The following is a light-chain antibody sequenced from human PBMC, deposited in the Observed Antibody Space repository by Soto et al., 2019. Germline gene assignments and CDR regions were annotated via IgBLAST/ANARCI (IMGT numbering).Light chain of an antibody. J-gene: IGLJ1*01. CDR2: EVN. V-gene: IGLV2-8*01. CDR1: SSDVGGYNY. Sequence: LTQPPSASGSPGQSVTISCTGTSSDVGGYNYVSWYQQHPGKAPKLMIYEVNKRPSGVPDRFSGSKSGNTASLTVSGLQAEDEADYYCNSYAGSPYVFGTGTKVTVL. CDR3: NSYAGSPYV.